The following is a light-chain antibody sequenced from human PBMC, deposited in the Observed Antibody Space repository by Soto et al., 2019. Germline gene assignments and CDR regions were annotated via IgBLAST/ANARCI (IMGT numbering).Light chain of an antibody. J-gene: IGKJ2*01. Sequence: EIVLTQSPGTLSLSPGERATLSCRASQSVSSTYIAWYQQNPGRAPRLLIYGASSRATGTPDRFSGSGSGTDFTLTISRREPEDFAVYVCQQYGRSPPFTFGQGTKVEIK. CDR3: QQYGRSPPFT. CDR1: QSVSSTY. V-gene: IGKV3-20*01. CDR2: GAS.